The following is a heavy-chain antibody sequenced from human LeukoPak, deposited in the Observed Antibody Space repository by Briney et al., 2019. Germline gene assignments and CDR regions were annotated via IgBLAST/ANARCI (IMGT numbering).Heavy chain of an antibody. CDR1: GVSISSSSYY. D-gene: IGHD6-13*01. J-gene: IGHJ4*02. CDR3: AREGYSSNWYPFDY. CDR2: IYYSGST. V-gene: IGHV4-39*07. Sequence: SETLSLTCTVSGVSISSSSYYWGWIRQPPGKGLEWIGSIYYSGSTYYNPSLKSRVTISVDTSKNQFSLKLSSVTAADTAVYYCAREGYSSNWYPFDYWGQGTLVTVSS.